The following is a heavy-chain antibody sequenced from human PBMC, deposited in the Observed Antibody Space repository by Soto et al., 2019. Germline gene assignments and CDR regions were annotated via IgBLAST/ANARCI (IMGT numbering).Heavy chain of an antibody. V-gene: IGHV6-1*01. CDR1: GDSVSSDSVA. CDR3: ARDQRYNNWPKWFDP. D-gene: IGHD1-1*01. CDR2: TYYRSKWYN. Sequence: PSQTLSLTCAISGDSVSSDSVAWNWIRPSPSRGLEWLGRTYYRSKWYNDYAVSVKSRITINSDTSKNQFSLHLNSVTPEDTAVYYCARDQRYNNWPKWFDPWGQGTLVTVSS. J-gene: IGHJ5*02.